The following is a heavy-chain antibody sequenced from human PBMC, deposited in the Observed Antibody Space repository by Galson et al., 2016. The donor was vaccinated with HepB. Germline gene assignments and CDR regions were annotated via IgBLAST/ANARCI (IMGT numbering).Heavy chain of an antibody. CDR3: AHSARLGVFTLFDA. Sequence: PALVKPTQTLTLTCTFSGFSLNTGPVTVGWIRQPPGKALEWLALIYWNDDTRYSPSLKSRLTITKDTSRNQVVLTMSNLDPVDTATNYCAHSARLGVFTLFDAWGQGTRVTGSS. CDR1: GFSLNTGPVT. D-gene: IGHD7-27*01. V-gene: IGHV2-5*01. CDR2: IYWNDDT. J-gene: IGHJ4*02.